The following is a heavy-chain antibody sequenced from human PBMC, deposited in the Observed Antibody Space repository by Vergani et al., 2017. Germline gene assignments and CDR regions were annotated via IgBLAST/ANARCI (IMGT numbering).Heavy chain of an antibody. CDR3: AKEGGYSSGWYSVGY. Sequence: VQLVESGGGLVKPGGSLRLSCAASGFTFSSYGMHWVRQAPGKGLEWVAVISYDGSNKYYADSVKGRFTISRDNSKNTLYLQMNSLRAEDTAVYYCAKEGGYSSGWYSVGYWGQGTLVTVSS. J-gene: IGHJ4*02. V-gene: IGHV3-30*18. D-gene: IGHD6-19*01. CDR2: ISYDGSNK. CDR1: GFTFSSYG.